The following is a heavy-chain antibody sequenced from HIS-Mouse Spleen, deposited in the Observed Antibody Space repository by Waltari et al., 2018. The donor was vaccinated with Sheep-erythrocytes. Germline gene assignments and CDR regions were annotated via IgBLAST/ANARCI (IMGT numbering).Heavy chain of an antibody. J-gene: IGHJ4*02. V-gene: IGHV4-34*01. D-gene: IGHD3-9*01. CDR3: ARGGRRTGFDY. CDR1: GGSFSGYS. CDR2: INHSGST. Sequence: QVQLQQWGAGLLKPSETLSLTCAVYGGSFSGYSWSWIRQPPGKGLEWIGEINHSGSTNYNPSLKSRVTISVDTSKNQFSLKLSSVTAADTAVYYCARGGRRTGFDYWGQGTLVTVSS.